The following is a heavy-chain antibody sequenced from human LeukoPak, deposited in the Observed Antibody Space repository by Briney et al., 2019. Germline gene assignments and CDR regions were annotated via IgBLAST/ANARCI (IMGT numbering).Heavy chain of an antibody. CDR3: ARGRWWFAGRPPHYMDV. CDR1: GDSISIRSYY. V-gene: IGHV4-39*07. D-gene: IGHD6-6*01. Sequence: SETLSLTCTVSGDSISIRSYYWDWIRQPPGGGLEWIGSVFYRGSTYYNPSLKRQITISVDMSKNQFSLNLNSVTAADTAVYYCARGRWWFAGRPPHYMDVWGKGTTVTVSS. CDR2: VFYRGST. J-gene: IGHJ6*03.